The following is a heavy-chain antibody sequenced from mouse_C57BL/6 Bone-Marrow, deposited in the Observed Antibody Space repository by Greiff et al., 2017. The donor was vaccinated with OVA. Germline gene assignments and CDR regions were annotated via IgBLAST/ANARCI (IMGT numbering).Heavy chain of an antibody. CDR3: AREDWDPYYYAMDY. D-gene: IGHD4-1*01. CDR1: GYTFTDYY. J-gene: IGHJ4*01. CDR2: INPYNGGT. V-gene: IGHV1-19*01. Sequence: VQLQQSGPVLVKPGASVKMSCKASGYTFTDYYMNWVKQSHGKSLEWIGVINPYNGGTSYNQKFKGKATLTVDKSSSTAYMELNSLTSEDSAVYYCAREDWDPYYYAMDYWGQGTSVTVSS.